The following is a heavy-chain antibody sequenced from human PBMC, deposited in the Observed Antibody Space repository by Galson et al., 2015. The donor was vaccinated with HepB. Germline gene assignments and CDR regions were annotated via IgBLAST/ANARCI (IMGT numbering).Heavy chain of an antibody. J-gene: IGHJ4*02. CDR3: ARDLDYGGVYGSTWYFDY. V-gene: IGHV1-2*06. CDR1: GYTFTGYH. Sequence: SVKVSCKASGYTFTGYHIHWVRQAPGQGLEWMGHVDPNNGVTNYAQKFHGRITVTRDTSINTVYMELSSLISDDTAVYYCARDLDYGGVYGSTWYFDYWGQGTLVTASS. CDR2: VDPNNGVT. D-gene: IGHD4-23*01.